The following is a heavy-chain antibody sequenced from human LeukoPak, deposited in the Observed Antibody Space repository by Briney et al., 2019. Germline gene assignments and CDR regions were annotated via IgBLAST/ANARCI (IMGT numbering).Heavy chain of an antibody. CDR2: IYYSGST. D-gene: IGHD3-3*01. CDR3: ARGKGYDFWSGYRTYYFDY. CDR1: GGSISSGGYY. J-gene: IGHJ4*02. V-gene: IGHV4-31*03. Sequence: SETLSLTCTVSGGSISSGGYYWSWIRQHPGKGLEWIGYIYYSGSTYYNPSLKSRVTISVDTSKNQFSLKLSSVTAADTAVYYCARGKGYDFWSGYRTYYFDYWGQGTLVTVSS.